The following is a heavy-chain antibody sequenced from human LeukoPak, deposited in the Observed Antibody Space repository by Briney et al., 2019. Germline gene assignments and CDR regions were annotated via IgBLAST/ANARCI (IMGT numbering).Heavy chain of an antibody. J-gene: IGHJ5*02. Sequence: GRSLRLSCAASGFTFDDYAMHWVRQAPGKGLEWVSGISWNSGSIGYADSVKGRFTISRDNAKNSLYLQMNSLRAEDTALYYCAKGDSSGWFPNWFDPWGQGTLVTVSS. V-gene: IGHV3-9*01. CDR2: ISWNSGSI. CDR1: GFTFDDYA. CDR3: AKGDSSGWFPNWFDP. D-gene: IGHD6-19*01.